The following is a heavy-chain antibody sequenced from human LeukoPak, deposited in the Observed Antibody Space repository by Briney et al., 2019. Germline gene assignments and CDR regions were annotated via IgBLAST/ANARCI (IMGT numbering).Heavy chain of an antibody. Sequence: PGRSLRLSCAASGFTFNNYGMHWVRQAPGKGLGWVALIWYDGTNKYYGDSVKGRFTISRDNSKNTLYLQMNSLRAEDTAVYYCARGRFGELSVATFDIWGQGTMVTVSS. CDR1: GFTFNNYG. CDR2: IWYDGTNK. CDR3: ARGRFGELSVATFDI. V-gene: IGHV3-33*01. D-gene: IGHD3-10*01. J-gene: IGHJ3*02.